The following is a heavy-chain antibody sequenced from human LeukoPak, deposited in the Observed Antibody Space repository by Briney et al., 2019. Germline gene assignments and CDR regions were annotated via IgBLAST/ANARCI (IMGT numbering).Heavy chain of an antibody. Sequence: SETLSLTCTVSGGSISSSSYYWGWIRQPPGKGLEWIGSIYYSGSTYYNPSLKSRVTISVDTSKNQFSLKLSSVTAADTAVYYCARGSYNYPMGAFDIWGQGTMVTVSS. D-gene: IGHD5-24*01. J-gene: IGHJ3*02. CDR1: GGSISSSSYY. CDR3: ARGSYNYPMGAFDI. CDR2: IYYSGST. V-gene: IGHV4-39*07.